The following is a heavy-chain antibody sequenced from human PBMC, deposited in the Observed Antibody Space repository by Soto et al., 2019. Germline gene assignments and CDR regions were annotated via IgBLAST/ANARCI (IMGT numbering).Heavy chain of an antibody. CDR2: FNPTGDTA. J-gene: IGHJ6*02. D-gene: IGHD5-18*01. Sequence: QVQLVQSGAEVKKPGASVKASCKASGYTFTSYYIHWVRQAPGQGLEWMGIFNPTGDTASYAQKLQGRVTMTRNTSTGTAYMELCSLRSEDTAVYYCARGGMIVDTGIGYYYYHAMAVWGQGTTVTVS. CDR1: GYTFTSYY. V-gene: IGHV1-46*01. CDR3: ARGGMIVDTGIGYYYYHAMAV.